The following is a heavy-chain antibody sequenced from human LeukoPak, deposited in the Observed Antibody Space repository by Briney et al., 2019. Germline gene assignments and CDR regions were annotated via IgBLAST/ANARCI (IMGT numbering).Heavy chain of an antibody. V-gene: IGHV3-53*01. CDR3: AGAEYYGSSIDY. J-gene: IGHJ4*02. D-gene: IGHD3-16*01. CDR1: GFIVNKLY. CDR2: IYRSGDT. Sequence: EPGGSLRLSCAASGFIVNKLYMNWVRQAPGKGLEWVSIIYRSGDTYYGDSVKGRFTISRDSSKNTLHLQMNSLRVEDTAIYYCAGAEYYGSSIDYWGQGTPVTVSS.